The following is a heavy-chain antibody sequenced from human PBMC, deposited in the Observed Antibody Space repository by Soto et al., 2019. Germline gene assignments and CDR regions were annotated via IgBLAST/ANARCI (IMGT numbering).Heavy chain of an antibody. Sequence: QVQLQQWGAGLLKASETLSLTCVVSGGSFSGYFWTWIRQSPGRGLAWIGEISHSGSRNYNPAFPSRVIISVDSSKNHVSLNLSSVTAADSATYFCARGLAYDRPITVAEPFDSWGQGTLVTVSS. V-gene: IGHV4-34*02. CDR3: ARGLAYDRPITVAEPFDS. J-gene: IGHJ4*02. CDR2: ISHSGSR. CDR1: GGSFSGYF. D-gene: IGHD6-19*01.